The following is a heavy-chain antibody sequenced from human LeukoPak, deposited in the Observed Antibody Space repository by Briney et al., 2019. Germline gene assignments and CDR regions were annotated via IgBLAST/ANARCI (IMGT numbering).Heavy chain of an antibody. CDR2: ISGSGGSGST. CDR1: GFTFSSYA. V-gene: IGHV3-23*01. Sequence: GGSLRLSCAASGFTFSSYAMSWVRQAPGKGLEWVSTISGSGGSGSTYYADSVKGRFTISRDNAKSSLYLQMNSLRAEDTAVYYCARDPYSGSYGVYYYYYMDVWGKGTTVTISS. J-gene: IGHJ6*03. D-gene: IGHD1-26*01. CDR3: ARDPYSGSYGVYYYYYMDV.